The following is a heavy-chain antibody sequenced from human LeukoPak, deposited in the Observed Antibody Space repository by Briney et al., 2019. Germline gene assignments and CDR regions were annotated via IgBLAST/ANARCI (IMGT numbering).Heavy chain of an antibody. Sequence: GGSLRLSCAASGFTVGSNYMSWVRQAPGKGLQWVSVIYSGGSTYYADSVKGRFTISRDNSKNTLYLQMNSLRAEDTAVYYCTRDKSSGCFDWGQETLVTVSS. CDR1: GFTVGSNY. CDR2: IYSGGST. D-gene: IGHD6-19*01. CDR3: TRDKSSGCFD. J-gene: IGHJ4*02. V-gene: IGHV3-53*01.